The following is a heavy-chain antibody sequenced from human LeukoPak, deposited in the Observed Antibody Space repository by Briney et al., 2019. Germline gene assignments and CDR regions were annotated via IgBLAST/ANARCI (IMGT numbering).Heavy chain of an antibody. CDR3: ATWAFYHNLDV. J-gene: IGHJ6*02. Sequence: GGSLRLSCAASGFTIGPYAMYWVRQGPGRGLEWVSVIKADGSGTFYADSVRGRFTTSKDNSKNSLYLQMNSLTSEDTALYYCATWAFYHNLDVWGQGTTVIVSS. CDR1: GFTIGPYA. D-gene: IGHD2/OR15-2a*01. CDR2: IKADGSGT. V-gene: IGHV3-43*02.